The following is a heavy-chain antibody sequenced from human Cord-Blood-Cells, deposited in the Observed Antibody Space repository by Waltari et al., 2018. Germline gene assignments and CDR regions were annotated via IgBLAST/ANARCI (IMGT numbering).Heavy chain of an antibody. D-gene: IGHD1-26*01. CDR2: ISGSGGST. J-gene: IGHJ4*02. V-gene: IGHV3-23*01. CDR3: AKDRRSYYYFDY. CDR1: GFTFSSYA. Sequence: EVQLLESGGGLVQPGGSLSVSCAASGFTFSSYAMCWVRQAPGKGLEWVSAISGSGGSTYYADSVKGRFTISRDNSKNTLYLQMNSLRAEDTAVYYCAKDRRSYYYFDYWGQGTLVTVSS.